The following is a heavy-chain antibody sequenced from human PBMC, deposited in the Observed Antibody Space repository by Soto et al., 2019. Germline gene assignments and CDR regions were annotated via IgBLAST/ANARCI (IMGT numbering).Heavy chain of an antibody. Sequence: ASVKVSCKASGYTFTSYGISWVRQAPGQGXEWMGWISAYNGNTNYAQKLQGRVTMTTDTSTSTAYMELRSLRSDDTAVYYCARDRGYDFWSGYYLGYYYRMDVWGQGTTVTVSS. CDR2: ISAYNGNT. V-gene: IGHV1-18*04. D-gene: IGHD3-3*01. J-gene: IGHJ6*02. CDR3: ARDRGYDFWSGYYLGYYYRMDV. CDR1: GYTFTSYG.